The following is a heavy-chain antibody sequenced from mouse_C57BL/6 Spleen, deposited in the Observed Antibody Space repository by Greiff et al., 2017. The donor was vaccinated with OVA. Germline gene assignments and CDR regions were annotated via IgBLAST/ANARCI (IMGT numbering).Heavy chain of an antibody. CDR3: TTWGYYSNPFAY. CDR1: GFNIKDDY. Sequence: EVQLQQSGAELVRPGASVKLSCTASGFNIKDDYMHWVKQRPEQGLEWIGWIDPENGDTEYASKFQGKATITADTSSNTAYLQLSSLTSEDTAVYYCTTWGYYSNPFAYWGQGTLVTVSA. CDR2: IDPENGDT. V-gene: IGHV14-4*01. J-gene: IGHJ3*01. D-gene: IGHD2-5*01.